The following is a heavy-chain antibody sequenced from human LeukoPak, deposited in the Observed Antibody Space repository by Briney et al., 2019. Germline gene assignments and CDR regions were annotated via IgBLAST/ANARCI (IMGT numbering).Heavy chain of an antibody. V-gene: IGHV3-21*01. J-gene: IGHJ5*02. D-gene: IGHD3-3*01. Sequence: GGSLRLSCAASGFTFSSYSMNWVRQAPGKGLEWVSSISSSSSYIYYADSVKGRFTISRDNAKNSLYLQMNSLGDEDTAVYYCARDALRFLEWFLFDPWGQGTLVTVSS. CDR2: ISSSSSYI. CDR3: ARDALRFLEWFLFDP. CDR1: GFTFSSYS.